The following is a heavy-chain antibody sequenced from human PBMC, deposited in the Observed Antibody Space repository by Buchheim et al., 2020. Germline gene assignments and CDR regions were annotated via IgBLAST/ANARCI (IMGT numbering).Heavy chain of an antibody. CDR3: AKGWGGLDS. D-gene: IGHD3-16*01. CDR2: INKDGSEK. V-gene: IGHV3-7*01. CDR1: GFTFSNYW. Sequence: EVQVVESGGGLVQPGGSLRLSCAASGFTFSNYWITRVRQAPGKGLEWVANINKDGSEKNYVDSVKGRFTISRDNAKNSLNLQMNSLRAEDTAVYYCAKGWGGLDSWGQGTL. J-gene: IGHJ5*01.